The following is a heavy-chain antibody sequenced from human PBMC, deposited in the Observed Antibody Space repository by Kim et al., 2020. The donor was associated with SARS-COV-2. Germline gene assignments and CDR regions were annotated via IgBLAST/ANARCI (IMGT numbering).Heavy chain of an antibody. J-gene: IGHJ3*02. V-gene: IGHV3-30*02. D-gene: IGHD3-22*01. Sequence: SVKGRFTSSRDNSKNTLYLQMNSLRAEDTAVYYCAKDGRLLLTMNYAFDIWGQGTMVTVSS. CDR3: AKDGRLLLTMNYAFDI.